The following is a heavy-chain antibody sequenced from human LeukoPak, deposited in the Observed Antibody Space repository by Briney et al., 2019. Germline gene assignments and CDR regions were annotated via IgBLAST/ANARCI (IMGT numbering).Heavy chain of an antibody. D-gene: IGHD4-23*01. CDR1: GGSISDRIYY. CDR3: ARDPDYGGHSGLDH. V-gene: IGHV4-39*02. Sequence: SETLSLTCTVSGGSISDRIYYWGWIRQPPGKGLEWIGNVYYSGGTYYNPSLKSRVTISVDTSKNLFSLKLSSVTAADTAVYYCARDPDYGGHSGLDHWGQGTLVTVSS. J-gene: IGHJ4*02. CDR2: VYYSGGT.